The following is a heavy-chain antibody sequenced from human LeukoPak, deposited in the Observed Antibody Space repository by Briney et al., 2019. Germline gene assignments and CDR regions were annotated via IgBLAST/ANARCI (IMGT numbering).Heavy chain of an antibody. V-gene: IGHV4-59*01. Sequence: SETLSLTCTVSGGSINRYYSSWIRQPPGKGLEWIGYISYSGSTNYNPSLKSRVIISVDTSKNQFSLKLNSVTAADTAVYYCARDLHYFDSSGYYLYYFDSWGQGTLVTVSS. CDR2: ISYSGST. D-gene: IGHD3-22*01. J-gene: IGHJ4*02. CDR3: ARDLHYFDSSGYYLYYFDS. CDR1: GGSINRYY.